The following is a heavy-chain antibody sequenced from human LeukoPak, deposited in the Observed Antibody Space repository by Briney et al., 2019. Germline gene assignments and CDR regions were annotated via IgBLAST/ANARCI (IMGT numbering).Heavy chain of an antibody. D-gene: IGHD3-10*01. Sequence: ASVKVSCKASGYTFTGCFIHYVRQAPGQGLEWMGWINPNSGGTNYAQKFQGRVTMTRDTSISTAYMELSRLRSDDTAVYYCARVSGSYHPFDYWGQGTLVTVSS. CDR2: INPNSGGT. CDR3: ARVSGSYHPFDY. CDR1: GYTFTGCF. V-gene: IGHV1-2*02. J-gene: IGHJ4*02.